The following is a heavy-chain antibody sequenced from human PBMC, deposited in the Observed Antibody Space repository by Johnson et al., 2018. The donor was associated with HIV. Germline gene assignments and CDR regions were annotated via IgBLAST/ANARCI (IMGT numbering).Heavy chain of an antibody. CDR3: ASYSSSDAFDI. V-gene: IGHV3-15*01. J-gene: IGHJ3*02. CDR2: IKGKTDGGTT. D-gene: IGHD6-6*01. Sequence: VQLVESGGGLVQPGGSLRLSCEASGFTFSDAWMNWVRQSPGKGLEWVGRIKGKTDGGTTDYAAPVKGRFTISRSESKNTLYLQMNSLRAEDTAVYYCASYSSSDAFDIWGQGTMVTVSS. CDR1: GFTFSDAW.